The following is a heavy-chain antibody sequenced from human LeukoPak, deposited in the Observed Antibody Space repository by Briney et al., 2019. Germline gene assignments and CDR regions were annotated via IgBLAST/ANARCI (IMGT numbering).Heavy chain of an antibody. V-gene: IGHV3-30*02. CDR1: GFSFSSYD. CDR3: TTITVASHFDY. J-gene: IGHJ4*02. Sequence: PGGSLRLSCAASGFSFSSYDMYWVRQAPGKGLEWVAFIRYDGNNKYYADSVKGRFTISRDNSESTLYLQLNSLRVEDTAVYYCTTITVASHFDYWGPGTLVTVSS. D-gene: IGHD6-19*01. CDR2: IRYDGNNK.